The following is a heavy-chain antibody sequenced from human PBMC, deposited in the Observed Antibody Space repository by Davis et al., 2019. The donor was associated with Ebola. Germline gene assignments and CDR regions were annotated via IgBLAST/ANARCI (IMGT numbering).Heavy chain of an antibody. J-gene: IGHJ6*02. Sequence: ASVQVSCKASGYTFTGYYMHWVRQAPGQGLEWMGWTNPNSGGTNYAQKFQGWVTMTRDTSITTAYMELTRLRSDDTAVYYCARDRSITIFGVVYGMDVWGQGTTVTVSS. D-gene: IGHD3-3*01. CDR1: GYTFTGYY. CDR3: ARDRSITIFGVVYGMDV. V-gene: IGHV1-2*04. CDR2: TNPNSGGT.